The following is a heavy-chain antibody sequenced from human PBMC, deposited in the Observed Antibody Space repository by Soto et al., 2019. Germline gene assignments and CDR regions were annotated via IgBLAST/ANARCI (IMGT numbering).Heavy chain of an antibody. CDR1: GGTFSSYA. Sequence: QVQLVQSGAEVKKPGSSVKVSCKASGGTFSSYAISWVRQAPGQGLEWMGGIIPIFGTANYAQKFQGRVTITADETTSTADMELSSLRSEDTAVYYCALNRDYYDSSGFPPGFDYWGQGTLVTVSS. D-gene: IGHD3-22*01. CDR2: IIPIFGTA. V-gene: IGHV1-69*01. J-gene: IGHJ4*02. CDR3: ALNRDYYDSSGFPPGFDY.